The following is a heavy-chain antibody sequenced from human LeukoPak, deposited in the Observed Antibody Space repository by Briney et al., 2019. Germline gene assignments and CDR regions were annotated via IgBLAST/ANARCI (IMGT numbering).Heavy chain of an antibody. CDR3: ARADDYGDYPSY. CDR2: INSDGSST. CDR1: GFTFSSYW. J-gene: IGHJ4*02. D-gene: IGHD4-17*01. Sequence: PGGSLRLSCAASGFTFSSYWMHWVRQAPGKGLVWISRINSDGSSTSYADSVKGRFTISRDNAKNTLYLQMNSLRAEDTAVYYCARADDYGDYPSYWGQGTLVTVSS. V-gene: IGHV3-74*01.